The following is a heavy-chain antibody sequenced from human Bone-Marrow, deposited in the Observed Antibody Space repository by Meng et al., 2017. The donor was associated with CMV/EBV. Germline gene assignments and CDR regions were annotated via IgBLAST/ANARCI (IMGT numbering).Heavy chain of an antibody. V-gene: IGHV3-23*01. CDR2: ISISGHHT. Sequence: GESLKISCAATGFTFSNYAMSWVRQAPGKGLEWVSGISISGHHTYYADSVKGKFIISRDNSKNTLHLQVNGLRAEDTAVYFCARDRDAFDIWGQGTMVTVSS. J-gene: IGHJ3*02. CDR1: GFTFSNYA. CDR3: ARDRDAFDI.